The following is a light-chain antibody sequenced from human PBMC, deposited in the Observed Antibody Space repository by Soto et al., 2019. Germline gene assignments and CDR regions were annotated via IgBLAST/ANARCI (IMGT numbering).Light chain of an antibody. CDR2: AAS. V-gene: IGKV1-39*01. CDR3: QQSYAAPLT. CDR1: QTIANY. Sequence: DIQMTQPPSSLSASVGDRVNITCRASQTIANYLIWYQHRPGKAPEVLIYAASNLKIGVPSRFSGSGSGTDFTLTISNLQPEDSATYYCQQSYAAPLTFGIGTKVDIK. J-gene: IGKJ2*01.